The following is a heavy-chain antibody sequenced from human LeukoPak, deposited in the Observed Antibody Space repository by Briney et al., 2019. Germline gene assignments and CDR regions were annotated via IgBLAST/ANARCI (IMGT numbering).Heavy chain of an antibody. V-gene: IGHV4-59*05. CDR2: IYYSGST. CDR3: ARPSAVAVYDY. Sequence: SETLSLTCIVSGGSISSGYWSWIRQPAGKGLEWIGSIYYSGSTYYNPSLKSRVTISVDTSKNQFSLKLSSVTAADTAVYYCARPSAVAVYDYWGQGTLVTVSS. CDR1: GGSISSGY. D-gene: IGHD6-19*01. J-gene: IGHJ4*02.